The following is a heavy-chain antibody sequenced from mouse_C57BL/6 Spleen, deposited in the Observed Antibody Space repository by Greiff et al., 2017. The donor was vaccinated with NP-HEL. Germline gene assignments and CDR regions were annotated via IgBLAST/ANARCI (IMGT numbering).Heavy chain of an antibody. CDR1: GYTFTSYW. V-gene: IGHV1-59*01. CDR2: IDPSDSYT. J-gene: IGHJ3*01. D-gene: IGHD2-5*01. Sequence: QVQLQQPGAELVRPGTSVKLSCKASGYTFTSYWMHWVKQRPGQGLEWIGVIDPSDSYTNYNQKFKGKATLTVDTSSSTAYMQLSSLTSEDAAVYYCARIRYRSNYWFAYWGQGTLVTVSA. CDR3: ARIRYRSNYWFAY.